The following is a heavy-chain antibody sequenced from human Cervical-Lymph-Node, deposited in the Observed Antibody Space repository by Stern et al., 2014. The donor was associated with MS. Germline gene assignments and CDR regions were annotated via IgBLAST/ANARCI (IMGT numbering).Heavy chain of an antibody. D-gene: IGHD3-3*01. CDR3: ARGSREVLLPRFYFDY. Sequence: QVQLQESGPGLVKPSQTLSLTCTVSGGSISSGNYYWSWIRQPPGKGLEWIGSIYPSGSTYYNPPLKSLVTTSIDTSKNQFSLKLSSVTAADTAVYYCARGSREVLLPRFYFDYWGQGTLVTVSS. CDR1: GGSISSGNYY. J-gene: IGHJ4*02. CDR2: IYPSGST. V-gene: IGHV4-31*01.